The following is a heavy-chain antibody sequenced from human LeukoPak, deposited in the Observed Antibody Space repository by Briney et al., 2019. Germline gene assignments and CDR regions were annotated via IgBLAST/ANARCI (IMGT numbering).Heavy chain of an antibody. J-gene: IGHJ6*03. Sequence: ASVKVSCKASGYTFTGYYMHWVRQALGQALEWMGWINPNSGGTNYAQKFQGRVTMTRYTSISTAYMELSRLRSDDTAVYYCARGTLNSGGNPWGYYYYYMDVWGKGTTVTVSS. CDR3: ARGTLNSGGNPWGYYYYYMDV. CDR2: INPNSGGT. V-gene: IGHV1-2*02. CDR1: GYTFTGYY. D-gene: IGHD4-23*01.